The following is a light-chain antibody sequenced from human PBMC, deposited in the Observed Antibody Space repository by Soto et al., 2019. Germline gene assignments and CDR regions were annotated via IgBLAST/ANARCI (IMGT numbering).Light chain of an antibody. Sequence: DIQMTQSPSTLSASVGDRVTIPCRASQSISSWLAWYQQKPGKAPKLLIYDASSLESGVPSRFSGSGSGTEFTLTISSLQPDDFATYYCQQYNSYSTWTFGQGTKV. CDR1: QSISSW. CDR3: QQYNSYSTWT. V-gene: IGKV1-5*01. J-gene: IGKJ1*01. CDR2: DAS.